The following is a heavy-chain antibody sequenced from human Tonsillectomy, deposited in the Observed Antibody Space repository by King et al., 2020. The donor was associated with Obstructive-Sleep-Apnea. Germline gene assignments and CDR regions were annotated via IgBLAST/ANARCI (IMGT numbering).Heavy chain of an antibody. CDR1: GFTFSSYA. CDR3: ARDSQQLVPTFYYYYGMDV. CDR2: ISYDGSNK. Sequence: VQLVESGGGVVKPGRSLRLSCAASGFTFSSYAIHWVRQAPGKGLEWVGVISYDGSNKYYADSVKGRFTISRDNSKNRLYLQMNSLRAEDTAVYYCARDSQQLVPTFYYYYGMDVWGQGTTVTVSS. V-gene: IGHV3-30*04. D-gene: IGHD6-13*01. J-gene: IGHJ6*02.